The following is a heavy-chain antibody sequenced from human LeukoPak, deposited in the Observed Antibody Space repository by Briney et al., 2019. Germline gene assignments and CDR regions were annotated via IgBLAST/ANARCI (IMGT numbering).Heavy chain of an antibody. Sequence: ASVKVSCKAPGYTFTSYGISWVRQAPGQGREWMGWISAYNGNTNYAQKLQGRVTMTTDTSTSTAYMELRSLRSDDTAVYYCARPSGSGSCMVYYYGMDVWGQGTTVTVSS. J-gene: IGHJ6*02. CDR2: ISAYNGNT. D-gene: IGHD3-10*01. CDR3: ARPSGSGSCMVYYYGMDV. V-gene: IGHV1-18*01. CDR1: GYTFTSYG.